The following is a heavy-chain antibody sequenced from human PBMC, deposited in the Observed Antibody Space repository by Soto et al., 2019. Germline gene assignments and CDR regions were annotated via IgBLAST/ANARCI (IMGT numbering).Heavy chain of an antibody. V-gene: IGHV5-51*01. CDR1: GGTFSSYW. CDR2: IYPGDFDT. J-gene: IGHJ6*02. CDR3: ARHWDIVVVPADNLYYYYGMDV. D-gene: IGHD2-2*01. Sequence: KVSCKASGGTFSSYWIGWVRQMPGKGLEWMGIIYPGDFDTRYSPSFQGHVTISADKSISTAYLQWSSLKASDTAMYYCARHWDIVVVPADNLYYYYGMDVWGQGTTVTVSS.